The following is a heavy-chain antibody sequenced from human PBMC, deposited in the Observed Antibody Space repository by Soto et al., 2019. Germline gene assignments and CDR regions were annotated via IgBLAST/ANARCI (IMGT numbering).Heavy chain of an antibody. J-gene: IGHJ6*03. V-gene: IGHV4-34*01. CDR1: GGSFSGYY. Sequence: SETLSLTCAVYGGSFSGYYWSWIRQPPGKGLEWIGEINHSGSTNYNPSLKSRVTISVDTSKNQFSLKLSSVTAADTSVYYCARGSYYDFWSGYYRGEDYYYMDVWGKGTTVTVSS. D-gene: IGHD3-3*01. CDR3: ARGSYYDFWSGYYRGEDYYYMDV. CDR2: INHSGST.